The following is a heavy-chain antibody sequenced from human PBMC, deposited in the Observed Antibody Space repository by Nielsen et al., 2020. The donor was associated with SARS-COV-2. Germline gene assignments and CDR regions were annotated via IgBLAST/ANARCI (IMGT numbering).Heavy chain of an antibody. D-gene: IGHD2-15*01. CDR1: GFSFDEYA. CDR3: ARDWSRAADV. CDR2: ISRDSGSI. Sequence: GGSLRLSCAASGFSFDEYAMYWVRQAPGKGLEWVSVISRDSGSIDYVDSVKGRFTISRDNAKNSMYLQMNSLRVEDTAVYYCARDWSRAADVWGQGTMVTVSS. J-gene: IGHJ3*01. V-gene: IGHV3-9*01.